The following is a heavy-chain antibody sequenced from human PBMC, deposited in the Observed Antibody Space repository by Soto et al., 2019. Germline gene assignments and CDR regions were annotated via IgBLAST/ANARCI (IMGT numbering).Heavy chain of an antibody. D-gene: IGHD2-15*01. CDR2: ISYDGSNK. V-gene: IGHV3-30-3*01. Sequence: QVQLVESGGGVVQPGRSLRLSCAASGFSFNSFAMHWVRQAPGKGLECVAVISYDGSNKYYADSVKGRFTISRDNSKNTLALQMNSLRDDDTAVYYCARGDSGGTLGYFDDWGQGTLVTVSA. CDR3: ARGDSGGTLGYFDD. J-gene: IGHJ4*02. CDR1: GFSFNSFA.